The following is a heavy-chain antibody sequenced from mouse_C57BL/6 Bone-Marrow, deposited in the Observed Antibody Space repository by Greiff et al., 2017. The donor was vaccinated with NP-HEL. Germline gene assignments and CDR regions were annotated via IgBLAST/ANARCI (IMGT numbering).Heavy chain of an antibody. CDR1: GFTLSDYG. V-gene: IGHV5-17*01. CDR2: ISSGSSTI. CDR3: ARRNYSKGDYFDY. J-gene: IGHJ2*01. D-gene: IGHD2-5*01. Sequence: EVMLVESGGGLVKPGGSLKLSCAASGFTLSDYGMHWVRQAPEKGLEWVAYISSGSSTIYYADTVKGRFTISRDNAKNTLFLQMTSLRSADAAMYYCARRNYSKGDYFDYWGQGTTLTVSS.